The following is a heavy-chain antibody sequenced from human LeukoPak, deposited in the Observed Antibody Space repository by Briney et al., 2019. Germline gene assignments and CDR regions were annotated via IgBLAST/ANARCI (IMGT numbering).Heavy chain of an antibody. V-gene: IGHV3-7*01. J-gene: IGHJ4*02. Sequence: GGSLRLSCAASEFAFSTYNMSWVRQAPGKGLEWVASIKNDGSERYYVDSVRGRYTISRDNTKNSLFLQMSSLRAEDTAVYYCATDRGWRTSGYYLYYFEYWGQGTLVTFSS. D-gene: IGHD3-3*01. CDR2: IKNDGSER. CDR3: ATDRGWRTSGYYLYYFEY. CDR1: EFAFSTYN.